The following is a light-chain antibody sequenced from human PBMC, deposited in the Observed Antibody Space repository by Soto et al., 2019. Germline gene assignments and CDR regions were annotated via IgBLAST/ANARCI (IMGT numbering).Light chain of an antibody. CDR1: QSISSY. CDR3: QQVNTFPCT. V-gene: IGKV1-39*01. CDR2: STS. J-gene: IGKJ4*01. Sequence: DIQMTQSPSSLSASVGDRVTITCRASQSISSYLNWYQQKPGKPPRVLIYSTSTLSNGVPSRFSGSGSGTDFSLTISSLQPEDFVTYFCQQVNTFPCTFGGGTKVDIK.